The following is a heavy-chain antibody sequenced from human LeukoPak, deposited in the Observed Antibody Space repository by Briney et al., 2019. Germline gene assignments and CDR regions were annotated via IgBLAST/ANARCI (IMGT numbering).Heavy chain of an antibody. V-gene: IGHV3-74*01. CDR1: GYTFSSYW. Sequence: GGSLRLSCAASGYTFSSYWMHWVRQAPGKGLVWVSRINTDGSSTNYADPVKGRFTISRDNAKNTLYLQMNSLRAEDTAVYYCASVEPDYWGQGTLVTVSS. D-gene: IGHD1-14*01. CDR2: INTDGSST. CDR3: ASVEPDY. J-gene: IGHJ4*02.